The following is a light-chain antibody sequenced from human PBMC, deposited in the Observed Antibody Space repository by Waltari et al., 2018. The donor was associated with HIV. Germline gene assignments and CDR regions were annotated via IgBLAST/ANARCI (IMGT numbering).Light chain of an antibody. Sequence: QTVVTQEPSFSVSPGGPVTLTCGLSSGSVSTNYYPSWYQQTPGQAPRTLIYSTNTRSSGVPDRFSGSILGNKAALTITGAQADDESEYHCVLYMGSGIWVFGGGTKLTVL. CDR3: VLYMGSGIWV. J-gene: IGLJ3*02. CDR2: STN. V-gene: IGLV8-61*01. CDR1: SGSVSTNYY.